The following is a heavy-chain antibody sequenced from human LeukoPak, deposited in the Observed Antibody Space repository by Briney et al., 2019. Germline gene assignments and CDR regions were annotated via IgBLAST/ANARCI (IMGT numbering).Heavy chain of an antibody. CDR2: IYSGGAK. J-gene: IGHJ4*02. CDR3: ASLGSGWPYDFDY. D-gene: IGHD6-19*01. V-gene: IGHV3-66*01. CDR1: GFTVSRNY. Sequence: PGGSLRLSCAASGFTVSRNYMSWVRQAPGKGLAWVSLIYSGGAKYYAESVLGRFTISRVNYRNTLYLQMNTLRAEDTAVYYCASLGSGWPYDFDYWGQGTLVTVSS.